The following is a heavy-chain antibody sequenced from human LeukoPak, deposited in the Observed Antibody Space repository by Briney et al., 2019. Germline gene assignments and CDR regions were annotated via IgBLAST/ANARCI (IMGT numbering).Heavy chain of an antibody. CDR3: AREIPKTGYCSSTSCDRGYFDY. CDR1: GGTFSSYA. CDR2: IIPIFGTA. Sequence: GASVKVSCKASGGTFSSYAISWVRQAPGQGLEWMGGIIPIFGTANYAQKFQGRVTITTDESTSTAYMELSSLRSEDTAVYYCAREIPKTGYCSSTSCDRGYFDYWGQGTLVTVSS. J-gene: IGHJ4*02. D-gene: IGHD2-2*02. V-gene: IGHV1-69*05.